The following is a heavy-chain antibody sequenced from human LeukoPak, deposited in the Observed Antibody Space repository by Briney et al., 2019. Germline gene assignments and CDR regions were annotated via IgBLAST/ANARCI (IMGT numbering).Heavy chain of an antibody. V-gene: IGHV7-4-1*02. CDR3: ARSWSAYSIDY. D-gene: IGHD3-3*01. J-gene: IGHJ4*02. CDR1: GYSFTTYP. CDR2: INTNTGNP. Sequence: ASVTVSCKASGYSFTTYPMNWLRQAPGQGLEWMGWINTNTGNPTYAQGYTGRFVFPLDTSVSTTYLQISSLKAEDTAIYYCARSWSAYSIDYWGQGTLLTVSS.